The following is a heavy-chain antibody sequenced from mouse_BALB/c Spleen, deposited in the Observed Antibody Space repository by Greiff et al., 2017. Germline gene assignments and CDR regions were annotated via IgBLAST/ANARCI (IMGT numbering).Heavy chain of an antibody. CDR3: TRKELGQGAMDY. Sequence: EVQLQQSGAELVRPGSSVKISCKASGYAFSSYWMNWVKQRPGQGLEWIGAIYPGNSDTSYNQKFKGKAKLTAVTSTSTAYMELSSLTNEDSAVYYCTRKELGQGAMDYWGQGTSVTVSS. CDR1: GYAFSSYW. J-gene: IGHJ4*01. V-gene: IGHV1-5*01. CDR2: IYPGNSDT. D-gene: IGHD4-1*01.